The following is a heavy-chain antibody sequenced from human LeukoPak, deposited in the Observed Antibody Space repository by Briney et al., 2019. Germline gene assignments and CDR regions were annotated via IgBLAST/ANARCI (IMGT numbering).Heavy chain of an antibody. V-gene: IGHV5-51*01. J-gene: IGHJ4*02. CDR2: IFPGDSGT. Sequence: GESLQISCKASGYIFNDYYIVWVRQVPGKGLEWMGIIFPGDSGTRYSPSFQGQVTISADKSISTAYLQWSSLKASDTAMYYCARLTFGGVIALDYWGQGTLVTVSS. CDR3: ARLTFGGVIALDY. CDR1: GYIFNDYY. D-gene: IGHD3-16*02.